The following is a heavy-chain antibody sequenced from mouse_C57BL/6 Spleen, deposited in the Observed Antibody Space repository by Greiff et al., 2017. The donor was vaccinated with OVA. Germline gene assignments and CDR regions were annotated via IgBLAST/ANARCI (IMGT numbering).Heavy chain of an antibody. D-gene: IGHD2-4*01. CDR2: IYPRDGST. V-gene: IGHV1-78*01. Sequence: QVQLQQSDAELVKPGASVKISCKVSGYTFTDHTIHWMKQRPEQGLEWIGYIYPRDGSTKYNEKFKGKATLTADKSSSTAYTQLNSLTSEDSAVYFCARRPIYYDYDGYFDVWGTGTTVTVSS. J-gene: IGHJ1*03. CDR1: GYTFTDHT. CDR3: ARRPIYYDYDGYFDV.